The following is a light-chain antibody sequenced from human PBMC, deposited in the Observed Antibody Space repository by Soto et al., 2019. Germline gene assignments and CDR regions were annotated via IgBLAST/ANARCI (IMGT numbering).Light chain of an antibody. V-gene: IGLV1-51*01. CDR2: DNT. CDR3: ATWDNSLSVVV. Sequence: QSVLTQPPSVSAAPGQRVTISCSGSSSNVAWYQQLPGAAPQLLIYDNTKRASGIPDRFSGSKSGTSATLGITGLQSGDEANYHCATWDNSLSVVVFGGGTKVTVL. J-gene: IGLJ2*01. CDR1: SSN.